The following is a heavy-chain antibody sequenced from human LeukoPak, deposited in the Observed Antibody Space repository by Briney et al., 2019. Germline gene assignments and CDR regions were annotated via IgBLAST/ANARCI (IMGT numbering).Heavy chain of an antibody. V-gene: IGHV3-33*01. D-gene: IGHD3-22*01. CDR1: GFTFSSYG. CDR2: IWYDGSNK. CDR3: ARELRGLYYYDSSGPSRARAFDI. Sequence: GRSLRLSCAAPGFTFSSYGMHWVRQAPGKGLEWVAVIWYDGSNKYYADSVKGRFTISRDNSKNTLYLQMNSLRAEDTAVYYCARELRGLYYYDSSGPSRARAFDIWGQGTMVTVSS. J-gene: IGHJ3*02.